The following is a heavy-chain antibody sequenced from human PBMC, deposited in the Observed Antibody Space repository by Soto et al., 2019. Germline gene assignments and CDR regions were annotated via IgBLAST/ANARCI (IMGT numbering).Heavy chain of an antibody. CDR2: IYSGGST. J-gene: IGHJ4*02. Sequence: EAQLVESGGGLVQPGGSLRLSCAASGFTVSSNYMSWVRQAPGKGLEWVSVIYSGGSTYYADSVKGRFTISRDNSKNTLYLQMNSMSADHTAVYYCASMSPKVDYWGQGTLVTVSS. CDR1: GFTVSSNY. CDR3: ASMSPKVDY. V-gene: IGHV3-66*01.